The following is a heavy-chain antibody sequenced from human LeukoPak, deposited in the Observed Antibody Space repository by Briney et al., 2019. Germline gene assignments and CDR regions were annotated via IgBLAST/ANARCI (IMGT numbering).Heavy chain of an antibody. CDR1: GFTFSDYY. J-gene: IGHJ4*02. Sequence: GGSLRLSCVASGFTFSDYYMCWIRQAPGKGLEWLSYISDTSQTIYYADSVRGRFTVSRDNAKRSLFLQMNSLRVDDTAVYYCSRRGWGSYSQDHWGQGTLVTVSA. D-gene: IGHD3-16*01. CDR3: SRRGWGSYSQDH. CDR2: ISDTSQTI. V-gene: IGHV3-11*04.